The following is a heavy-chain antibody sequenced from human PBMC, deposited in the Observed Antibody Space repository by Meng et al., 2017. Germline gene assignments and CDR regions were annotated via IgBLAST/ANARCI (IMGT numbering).Heavy chain of an antibody. V-gene: IGHV3-48*03. CDR1: GFTFSSFD. J-gene: IGHJ3*02. CDR2: IINGGTTT. Sequence: GESLKISCVDSGFTFSSFDMNWVRQAPGKGLEWVSYIINGGTTTYYADSVKGRFTISRDNAKKSLYLQMNSLRAEDTAVYYCARALSSGWGFDIWGQGTMVTVSS. CDR3: ARALSSGWGFDI. D-gene: IGHD6-19*01.